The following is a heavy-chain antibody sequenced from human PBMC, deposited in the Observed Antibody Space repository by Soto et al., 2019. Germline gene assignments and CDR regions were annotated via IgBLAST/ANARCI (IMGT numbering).Heavy chain of an antibody. D-gene: IGHD6-13*01. CDR1: GGSMNGYY. CDR3: AGSVATPGTNIDF. V-gene: IGHV4-4*09. J-gene: IGHJ4*02. CDR2: IYFSGST. Sequence: QVQLQESGPGLVKPSETLSLTCSVSGGSMNGYYWSWIRQTPGQGLEWLGFIYFSGSTRYNPSLMSRLTISLDKSKRQFSMSLSSVTAADTAVYYCAGSVATPGTNIDFWGQGTLVTVSS.